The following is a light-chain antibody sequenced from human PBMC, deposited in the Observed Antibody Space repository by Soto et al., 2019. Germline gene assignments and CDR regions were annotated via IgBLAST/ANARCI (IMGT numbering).Light chain of an antibody. CDR2: EVT. CDR1: SSDVGGYNY. CDR3: SSYRSVGTVV. Sequence: QPVLTQPPPASGSPGQSVAISCTGTSSDVGGYNYVSWYQQPPGKAPKVIVYEVTNRPSGVSNRFSGSKSGNAASLTISGLQAEDEADYYCSSYRSVGTVVFGTGTKVTV. V-gene: IGLV2-14*01. J-gene: IGLJ1*01.